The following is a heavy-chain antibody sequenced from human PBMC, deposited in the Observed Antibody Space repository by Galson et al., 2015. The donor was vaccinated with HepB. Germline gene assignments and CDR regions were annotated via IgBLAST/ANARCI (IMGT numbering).Heavy chain of an antibody. V-gene: IGHV3-7*01. CDR3: ARDRVVAGGGDWFDP. J-gene: IGHJ5*02. Sequence: SLRLSCAGSGFTFSSYWMSWVRQAPGKGLEWVANINEDGSEKFYVDSVKGRFTISRDNAKNSMYLQMNSLRAEDTAVYYCARDRVVAGGGDWFDPWSQGTLVTISS. CDR1: GFTFSSYW. CDR2: INEDGSEK. D-gene: IGHD6-13*01.